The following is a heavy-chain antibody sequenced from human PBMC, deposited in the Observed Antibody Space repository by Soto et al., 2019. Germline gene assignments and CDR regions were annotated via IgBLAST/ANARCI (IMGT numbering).Heavy chain of an antibody. Sequence: SETLSLTCDVSGDSISTSSYYRGWIRQPPGKGLEWIASIYYSGATYYNPSLQSRVTISVDTSNNRFSLTLSSLTAADTAVYFCARLAYSGYLQTWGQGSLVTVSS. CDR3: ARLAYSGYLQT. CDR2: IYYSGAT. V-gene: IGHV4-39*02. CDR1: GDSISTSSYY. J-gene: IGHJ1*01. D-gene: IGHD1-26*01.